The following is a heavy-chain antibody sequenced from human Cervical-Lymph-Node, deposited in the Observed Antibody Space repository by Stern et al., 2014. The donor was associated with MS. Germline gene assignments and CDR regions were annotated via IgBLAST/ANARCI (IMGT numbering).Heavy chain of an antibody. D-gene: IGHD4-11*01. CDR2: PYWGGGK. V-gene: IGHV2-5*02. CDR3: AHRHYSGWFDP. Sequence: VTLKESGPTLVKPTQTLTLTCTFSGFSLRTSGVAVGRIRQPPGKALEWLSLPYWGGGKRHTASPESRPTTTNEPPQKHVVQAMPNMDPVDTATYYCAHRHYSGWFDPWGQGTLVTVSS. J-gene: IGHJ5*02. CDR1: GFSLRTSGVA.